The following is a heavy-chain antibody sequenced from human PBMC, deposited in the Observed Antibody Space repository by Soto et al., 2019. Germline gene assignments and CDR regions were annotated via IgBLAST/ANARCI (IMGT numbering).Heavy chain of an antibody. J-gene: IGHJ4*02. CDR1: GGSISSSTYY. V-gene: IGHV4-39*07. CDR3: ARGGVDYYDSSGYYFSPYYFDY. D-gene: IGHD3-22*01. Sequence: SETLSLTCTVSGGSISSSTYYWGWIRQHPGKGLEWIGNINYGGSPYYTPSLKSRVTVSVDPAKNQFSLKLSSVTAADTAVYYCARGGVDYYDSSGYYFSPYYFDYWGQGTLVTVSS. CDR2: INYGGSP.